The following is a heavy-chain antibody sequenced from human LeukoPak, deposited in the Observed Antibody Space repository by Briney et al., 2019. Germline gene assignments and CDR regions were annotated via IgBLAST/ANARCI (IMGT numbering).Heavy chain of an antibody. CDR3: ARDRGYNWNDMPFDY. Sequence: ASGKVSCKASGYTFTGYYMHWVRQAPGQGLEWMGWINPNSGGTNYAQKFQGRVTMTRDTSISTAYMELSRLRSDDTAVYYCARDRGYNWNDMPFDYWGQGTLVTVSS. CDR1: GYTFTGYY. J-gene: IGHJ4*02. CDR2: INPNSGGT. V-gene: IGHV1-2*02. D-gene: IGHD1-20*01.